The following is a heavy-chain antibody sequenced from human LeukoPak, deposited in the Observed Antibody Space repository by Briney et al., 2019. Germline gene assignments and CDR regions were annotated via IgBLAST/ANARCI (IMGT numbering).Heavy chain of an antibody. Sequence: GGSLRLSCAASGFTVSSNYMSWVRQAPGKGLEWVSVTLSGGSTYYADSVKRRFAISRHNSKDTLYLQMNSLRAEDTAVYYCARDLEGPGMLGYWGQGTLVTVSS. V-gene: IGHV3-53*04. CDR3: ARDLEGPGMLGY. CDR2: TLSGGST. D-gene: IGHD3-10*02. J-gene: IGHJ4*02. CDR1: GFTVSSNY.